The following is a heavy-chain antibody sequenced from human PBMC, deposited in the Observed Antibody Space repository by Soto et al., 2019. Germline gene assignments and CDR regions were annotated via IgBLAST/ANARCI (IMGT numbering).Heavy chain of an antibody. CDR3: SITYYYDSSGYYVDTFDI. Sequence: LRLSCAASGFSFSNPWMSWVRQAPGKGLEWVGRIKSKTDGGTTDYAAPVKGRCTISRDDSKNTLYLQMNSLKTEDTAVYYCSITYYYDSSGYYVDTFDIWGQGTMVTVSS. D-gene: IGHD3-22*01. CDR1: GFSFSNPW. V-gene: IGHV3-15*01. CDR2: IKSKTDGGTT. J-gene: IGHJ3*02.